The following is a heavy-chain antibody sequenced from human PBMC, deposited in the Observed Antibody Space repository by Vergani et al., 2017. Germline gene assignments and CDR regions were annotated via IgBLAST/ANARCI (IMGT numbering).Heavy chain of an antibody. V-gene: IGHV5-51*01. CDR1: EYSFGNYW. J-gene: IGHJ4*02. CDR3: ARHTTYTDS. D-gene: IGHD1-1*01. Sequence: EVELVQSGPEMRKPGESLKISCKGSEYSFGNYWICWVRQMPGKGLEWMGIIYPADSATRYRPSFQGQVTISADKSISTAFLQWDSLKASDTALYYCARHTTYTDSWGQGTLVTVSS. CDR2: IYPADSAT.